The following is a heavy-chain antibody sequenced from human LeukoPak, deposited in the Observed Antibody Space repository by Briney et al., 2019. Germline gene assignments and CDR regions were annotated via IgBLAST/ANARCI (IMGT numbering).Heavy chain of an antibody. V-gene: IGHV4-61*02. CDR1: GGSIRSGNYS. CDR3: ARGRGVKGGYYMDV. J-gene: IGHJ6*03. D-gene: IGHD3-10*01. CDR2: IYPSRRT. Sequence: SETLSLTCTVPGGSIRSGNYSWTWIRQPAGKGLEWIWRIYPSRRTKYNPSLKSRVSMSVDTCKNQFSLTLSSVTAADTAVYYCARGRGVKGGYYMDVWGKGTTVTISS.